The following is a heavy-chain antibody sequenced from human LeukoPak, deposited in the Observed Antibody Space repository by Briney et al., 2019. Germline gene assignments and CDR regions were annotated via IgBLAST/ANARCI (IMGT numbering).Heavy chain of an antibody. CDR1: GFTVSANY. V-gene: IGHV3-53*01. CDR3: AMRGNTWYDC. CDR2: IYSGGST. Sequence: GGSLSLSCAASGFTVSANYMSWVRQAPGKGLEWVSVIYSGGSTYYADSGKGRFTISRDNSKNTVYLQMNSLRVEDTAVYYCAMRGNTWYDCWGRGTLVTVSS. D-gene: IGHD6-13*01. J-gene: IGHJ4*02.